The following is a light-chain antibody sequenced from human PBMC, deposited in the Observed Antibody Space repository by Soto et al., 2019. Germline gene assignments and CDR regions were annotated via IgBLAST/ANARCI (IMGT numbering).Light chain of an antibody. J-gene: IGKJ3*01. Sequence: EIVLTQSPATLSLSPGERATLSCRASQSVSSYLAWYQQKPGQAPRLLIYDASNRATGIPARFSGSGFGTDFTLTISSLEPEDFAVYYCQQRRTFGPGTKVDIK. V-gene: IGKV3-11*01. CDR1: QSVSSY. CDR2: DAS. CDR3: QQRRT.